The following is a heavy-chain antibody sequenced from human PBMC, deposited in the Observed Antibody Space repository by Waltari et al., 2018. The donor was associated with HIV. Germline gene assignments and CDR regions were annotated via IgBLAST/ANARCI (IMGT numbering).Heavy chain of an antibody. D-gene: IGHD6-25*01. CDR3: ARRRPGRDYYGMDV. V-gene: IGHV4-59*01. CDR2: IYYSGST. CDR1: GGSISSYY. Sequence: QVQLQESGPGLVKPSETLSLTCTVSGGSISSYYWSWIRQPPGKGLEWIWYIYYSGSTNYNPSLKSRVTISVDTSKNQFSLKLSSVTAADTAVYYCARRRPGRDYYGMDVWGQGTTVTVSS. J-gene: IGHJ6*02.